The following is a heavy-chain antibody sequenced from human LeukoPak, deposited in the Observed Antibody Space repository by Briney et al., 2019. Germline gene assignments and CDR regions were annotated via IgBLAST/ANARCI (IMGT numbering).Heavy chain of an antibody. D-gene: IGHD5-18*01. V-gene: IGHV4-59*01. CDR3: ARDRSGYSYGYSYYYGMDV. CDR2: IYYSGST. J-gene: IGHJ6*02. Sequence: SETLSLTCTVSGGSISSYYWSWIRQPPGKGLEWIGYIYYSGSTNYNPSLKSRVTISVDTSKNQFSLKLSSVTAADTAVYYRARDRSGYSYGYSYYYGMDVWGQGTTVTVSS. CDR1: GGSISSYY.